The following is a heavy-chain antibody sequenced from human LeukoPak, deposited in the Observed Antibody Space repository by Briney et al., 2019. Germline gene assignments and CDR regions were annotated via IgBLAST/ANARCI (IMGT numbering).Heavy chain of an antibody. CDR1: GFTFSSYE. D-gene: IGHD3-22*01. CDR3: ARESYNYDSSGAFDI. V-gene: IGHV3-48*03. CDR2: ISSSGSVI. J-gene: IGHJ3*02. Sequence: GGSLRLSRAASGFTFSSYEMNWVRQAPGKGLEWVSYISSSGSVIYYADSVKGRFTISRDNPKNSLYLQMNSLRAEDTAVYYCARESYNYDSSGAFDIWGQGTMVTVSS.